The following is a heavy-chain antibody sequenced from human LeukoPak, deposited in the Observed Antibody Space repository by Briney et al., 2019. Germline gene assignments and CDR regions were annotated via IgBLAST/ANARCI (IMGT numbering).Heavy chain of an antibody. Sequence: GGSLRLSCAASGFTFSSYAMSWVRQAPGKGLEWVSGISGGGGSTYYADSVKGRFTISRDNAKNSLYLQMNSLRAEDTAVYYCAREKSKYSYGNDYWGQGTLVTVSS. J-gene: IGHJ4*02. CDR3: AREKSKYSYGNDY. CDR1: GFTFSSYA. D-gene: IGHD5-18*01. CDR2: ISGGGGST. V-gene: IGHV3-23*01.